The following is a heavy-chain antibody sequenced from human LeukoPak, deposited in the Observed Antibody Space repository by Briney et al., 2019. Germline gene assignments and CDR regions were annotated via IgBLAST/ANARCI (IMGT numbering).Heavy chain of an antibody. CDR1: GLTVSSNY. V-gene: IGHV3-66*01. J-gene: IGHJ4*02. Sequence: GGSLRLSCAASGLTVSSNYMSWVRPAPGKGLGCVSVIYSGGRTYYADYVKGRFTISRDNSKNTLYLQMNSLRAEDTAVYYCASIVAAGKGYFDYWGQGTLVTVSS. CDR3: ASIVAAGKGYFDY. CDR2: IYSGGRT. D-gene: IGHD6-13*01.